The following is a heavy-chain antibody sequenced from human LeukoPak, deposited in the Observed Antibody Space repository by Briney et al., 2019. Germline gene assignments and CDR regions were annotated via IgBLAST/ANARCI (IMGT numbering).Heavy chain of an antibody. D-gene: IGHD6-13*01. Sequence: PGGSLRLSCAVSGITLSNYGMSWVRQAPGKGLEWVAGLSGSGGGTNYADSVQGRFTISRDNPKNTLYLQMNSLRAEDTAVYYCARDRGIAAAGTGSDYWGQGTLVTVSS. J-gene: IGHJ4*02. V-gene: IGHV3-23*01. CDR3: ARDRGIAAAGTGSDY. CDR2: LSGSGGGT. CDR1: GITLSNYG.